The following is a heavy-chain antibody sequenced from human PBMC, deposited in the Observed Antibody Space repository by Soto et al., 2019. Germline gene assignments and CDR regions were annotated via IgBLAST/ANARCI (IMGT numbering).Heavy chain of an antibody. D-gene: IGHD2-2*01. CDR2: IYPGDSDT. J-gene: IGHJ3*02. V-gene: IGHV5-51*01. CDR1: GYSFTSYW. CDR3: ARAPIVVVPAAKRAHDAFDI. Sequence: PGELQKISSKGSGYSFTSYWIAWVRQKPGKGLEWMGIIYPGDSDTRYSPSFQGQVTISADKSISTAYLQWSSLKASDTAMYYCARAPIVVVPAAKRAHDAFDIWGQGTMVTVSS.